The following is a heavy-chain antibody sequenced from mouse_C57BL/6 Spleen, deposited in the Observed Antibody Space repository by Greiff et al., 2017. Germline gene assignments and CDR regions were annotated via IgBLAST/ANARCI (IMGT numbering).Heavy chain of an antibody. Sequence: DVMLVESGGGLVKPGGSLKLSCAASGFTFSSYAMSWVRQTPEKRLEWVATISDGGSYTYYPDNVKGRFTISRDNAKNNLYLQMSHLKSEDTAMYYCARATVVAPYFDYWGQGTTLTVSS. CDR1: GFTFSSYA. CDR2: ISDGGSYT. V-gene: IGHV5-4*03. D-gene: IGHD1-1*01. J-gene: IGHJ2*01. CDR3: ARATVVAPYFDY.